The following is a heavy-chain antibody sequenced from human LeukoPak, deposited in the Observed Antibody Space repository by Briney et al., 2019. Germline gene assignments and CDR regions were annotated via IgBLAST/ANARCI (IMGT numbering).Heavy chain of an antibody. Sequence: GESLKISCKVSGYSFTTYWIGWVRQMPGKGLEWMGIIYPGDSDTRYSPSFQGPVTISADKSINTAYLQWSSLKASDTAIYYCARLSSRGYEISWWFDPWGQGTLVTVSS. CDR3: ARLSSRGYEISWWFDP. D-gene: IGHD5-12*01. J-gene: IGHJ5*02. V-gene: IGHV5-51*01. CDR1: GYSFTTYW. CDR2: IYPGDSDT.